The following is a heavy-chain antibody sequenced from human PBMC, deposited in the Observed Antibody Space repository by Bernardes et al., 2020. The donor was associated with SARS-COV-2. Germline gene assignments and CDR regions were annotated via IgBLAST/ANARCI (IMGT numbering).Heavy chain of an antibody. Sequence: ASVKVSCKASGYTFTSYDINWVRQATGQGLEWMGWMNPNSGNTGYAQKFQGRVTMTRNTSISTAYMELSSLRSEDTAVYYCARVGATVTIGPLLDYYYGMDVWGQGTTVTVSS. J-gene: IGHJ6*02. V-gene: IGHV1-8*01. D-gene: IGHD4-17*01. CDR3: ARVGATVTIGPLLDYYYGMDV. CDR2: MNPNSGNT. CDR1: GYTFTSYD.